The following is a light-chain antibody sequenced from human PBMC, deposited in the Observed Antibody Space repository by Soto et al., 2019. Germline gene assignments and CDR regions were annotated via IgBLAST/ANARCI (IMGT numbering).Light chain of an antibody. CDR3: QQFDSVPLT. V-gene: IGKV1-33*01. J-gene: IGKJ4*01. CDR2: DTS. Sequence: DVQMTQSPSSLSASVGDRVTIPCQASHDIGTYLNWYQHKPGKAPKLLIFDTSHLATGVPARFSGSGSDTYFTFTITNLQAEDFAAYYCQQFDSVPLTFGGGTHVEI. CDR1: HDIGTY.